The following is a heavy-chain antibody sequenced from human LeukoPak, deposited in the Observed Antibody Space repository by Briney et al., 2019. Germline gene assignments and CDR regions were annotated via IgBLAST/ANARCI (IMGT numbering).Heavy chain of an antibody. Sequence: PSETLSLTCTVSGGSISSYYWSWIRQPPGKGLEWIGYIYYSGSTNYNPSLKSRVTISVDTSKNQFSLRLSFVTAADTAVYYCARRGYASGSFGYWGQGTLVTVSS. V-gene: IGHV4-59*12. J-gene: IGHJ4*02. D-gene: IGHD3-10*01. CDR3: ARRGYASGSFGY. CDR2: IYYSGST. CDR1: GGSISSYY.